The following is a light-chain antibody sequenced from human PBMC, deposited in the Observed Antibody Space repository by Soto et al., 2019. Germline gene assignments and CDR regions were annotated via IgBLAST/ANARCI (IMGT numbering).Light chain of an antibody. CDR3: QQANSFPFT. CDR1: QVINNW. V-gene: IGKV1-12*02. CDR2: AAS. Sequence: DIQMTQSPSSVSASVGDRVTITCRASQVINNWLAWYQQKPGKAPNLLIYAASTLQTGVPSRFSGSGSGTDFTLPISNLQPEDFATYSCQQANSFPFTFGPGTKVDIK. J-gene: IGKJ3*01.